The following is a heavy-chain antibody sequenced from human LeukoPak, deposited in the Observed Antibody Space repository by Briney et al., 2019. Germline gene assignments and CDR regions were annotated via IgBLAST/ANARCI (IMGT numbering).Heavy chain of an antibody. D-gene: IGHD5-18*01. J-gene: IGHJ4*02. Sequence: GGSLRLSCAASGFTFSSYAMSWVSQAPGKGLEWVSAISGSGGSTYYADSVKRRFTISRDNSKNTLYLQMNSLRAEDTAVYYCAKVGRGYSYGSNDYWGQGTLVTVSS. CDR2: ISGSGGST. CDR1: GFTFSSYA. CDR3: AKVGRGYSYGSNDY. V-gene: IGHV3-23*01.